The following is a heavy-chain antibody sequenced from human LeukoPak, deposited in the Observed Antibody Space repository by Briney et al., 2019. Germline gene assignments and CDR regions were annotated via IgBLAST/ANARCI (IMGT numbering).Heavy chain of an antibody. CDR2: IYYSGST. D-gene: IGHD3-3*01. J-gene: IGHJ3*02. CDR1: GGSISSSSYY. Sequence: SETLSLTCTVSGGSISSSSYYWGWIRQPPGKGLEWIGSIYYSGSTYYNPSLKSRVTISVDTSKNQFSLKLSSVTAADTAVYYCARTLGEYYDFWSGYYDAFDIWGQGTMVTVSS. V-gene: IGHV4-39*01. CDR3: ARTLGEYYDFWSGYYDAFDI.